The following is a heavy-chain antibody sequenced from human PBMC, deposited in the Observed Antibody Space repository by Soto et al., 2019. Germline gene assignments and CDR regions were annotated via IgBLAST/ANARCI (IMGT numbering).Heavy chain of an antibody. CDR1: GGSISSGDYY. V-gene: IGHV4-30-4*01. CDR3: ARERPDGSSLDP. Sequence: SETLSLTCTVSGGSISSGDYYWSWIRQPPGKGLEWIGYIYYSGSTYYNPSLKSRVTISVDTSKNQFSLKLSSVTAADTAVYYCARERPDGSSLDPWCQGTLVTVSS. CDR2: IYYSGST. J-gene: IGHJ5*02. D-gene: IGHD6-13*01.